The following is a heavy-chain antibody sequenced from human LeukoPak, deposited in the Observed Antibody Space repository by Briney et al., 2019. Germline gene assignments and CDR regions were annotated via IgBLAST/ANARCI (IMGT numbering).Heavy chain of an antibody. Sequence: GGPLRLSCAASGFTFSSYWMHWVRQAPGKGLVWVSRINSDGSSTSYADSVKGRFTISRDNAKNTLYLQMNSLRAEDTAVYYCAQKPYYDSSGYYSAWGQGTLVTVSS. CDR2: INSDGSST. CDR3: AQKPYYDSSGYYSA. V-gene: IGHV3-74*01. CDR1: GFTFSSYW. D-gene: IGHD3-22*01. J-gene: IGHJ5*02.